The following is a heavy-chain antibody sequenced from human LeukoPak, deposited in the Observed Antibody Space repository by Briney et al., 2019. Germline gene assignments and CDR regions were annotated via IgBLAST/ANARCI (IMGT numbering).Heavy chain of an antibody. CDR2: IYYSGTT. CDR1: GGSISSSGYY. D-gene: IGHD6-13*01. CDR3: ARGVAPSIAAAGTILSFDY. J-gene: IGHJ4*02. Sequence: SETLSLTCTVSGGSISSSGYYWGWIRQPPGKGLEWIGSIYYSGTTYYNPSLKSRVTISVDTSKNQFSLKLSSVTAADTAVYYCARGVAPSIAAAGTILSFDYWGQGTLVTVSS. V-gene: IGHV4-39*07.